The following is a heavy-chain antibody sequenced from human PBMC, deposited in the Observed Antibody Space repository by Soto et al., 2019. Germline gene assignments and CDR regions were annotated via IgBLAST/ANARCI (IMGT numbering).Heavy chain of an antibody. CDR2: FIPVYRTL. D-gene: IGHD3-3*01. CDR1: GGSFGKSA. Sequence: SVKVSCKASGGSFGKSAINWVRQTPGQGLEWLGGFIPVYRTLNYAQKFQGRVTITADESTGTAYMTLSSLASDDTAVYYCATGVIWIGYFTVDSWGQGTRVTSPQ. J-gene: IGHJ4*02. CDR3: ATGVIWIGYFTVDS. V-gene: IGHV1-69*13.